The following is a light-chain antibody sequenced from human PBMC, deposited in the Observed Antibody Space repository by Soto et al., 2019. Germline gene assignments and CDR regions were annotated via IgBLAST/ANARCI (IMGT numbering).Light chain of an antibody. V-gene: IGLV2-11*01. CDR3: CSYAGTYTFYV. CDR2: DVT. J-gene: IGLJ1*01. Sequence: QSALTQPRSVSGSPGQSVTISCTGTSSDVGGYNYVSWYRQHPDKAPKLMIYDVTKRPSGVPDRFSGSTSDNTASLTISGLQAEDEADYYCCSYAGTYTFYVFGTGTKVTVL. CDR1: SSDVGGYNY.